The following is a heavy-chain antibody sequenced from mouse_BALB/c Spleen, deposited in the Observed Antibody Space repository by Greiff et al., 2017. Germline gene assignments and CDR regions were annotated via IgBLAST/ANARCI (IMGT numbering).Heavy chain of an antibody. CDR2: ISDGGSYT. D-gene: IGHD2-2*01. V-gene: IGHV5-4*02. J-gene: IGHJ4*01. CDR1: GFTFSDYY. Sequence: DVKLVESGGGLVKPGGSLKLSCAASGFTFSDYYMYWVRQTPEKRLEWVATISDGGSYTYYPDSVKGRFTISRDNAKNNLYLQMSSLKSEDTAMYYCARDRGYDRDYYAMDYWGQGTSVTVSS. CDR3: ARDRGYDRDYYAMDY.